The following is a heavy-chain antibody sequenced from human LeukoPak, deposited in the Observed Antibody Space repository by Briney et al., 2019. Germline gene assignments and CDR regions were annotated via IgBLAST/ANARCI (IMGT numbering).Heavy chain of an antibody. CDR1: GFTVSSNY. CDR2: IYSGGST. V-gene: IGHV3-53*05. Sequence: GGSLRLSCAASGFTVSSNYMSWVRQAPGKGLEWVSVIYSGGSTYYADSVKGRFTISRDNSKNTLYLQMNSLRPEDTAIYYCARDGLTGRTDGTLDHWGQGTLVTVSS. CDR3: ARDGLTGRTDGTLDH. J-gene: IGHJ4*02. D-gene: IGHD1-20*01.